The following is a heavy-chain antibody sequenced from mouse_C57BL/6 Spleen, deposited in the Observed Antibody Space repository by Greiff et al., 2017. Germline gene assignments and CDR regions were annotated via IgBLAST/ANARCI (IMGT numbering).Heavy chain of an antibody. Sequence: EVQLVEPGGGLVKPGGSLKLSCAASGFTFSSYAMSWVRQTPEKRLEWVATISDGGSYTYYPDNVKGRFTISRDNAKNNRYLQMSQLKSEDTAMYYCARDVYDYEGVYFDVWGTGTTVTVSS. CDR3: ARDVYDYEGVYFDV. D-gene: IGHD2-4*01. CDR2: ISDGGSYT. V-gene: IGHV5-4*01. CDR1: GFTFSSYA. J-gene: IGHJ1*03.